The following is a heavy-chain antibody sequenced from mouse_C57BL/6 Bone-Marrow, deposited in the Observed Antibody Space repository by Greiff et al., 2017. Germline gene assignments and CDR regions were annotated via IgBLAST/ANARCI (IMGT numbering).Heavy chain of an antibody. CDR1: GYTFTSYW. D-gene: IGHD1-1*01. CDR3: ARRYYGSPHFDYWGQGTTLTHFDY. Sequence: QVQLQQSGAELAKPGASVKLSCKASGYTFTSYWMHWVKQRPGQGLEWIGYINPSSGYTKYNQKFKDKATLTADKSSSTAYMQLSSLTYEDSAVYCCARRYYGSPHFDYWGQGTTLTHFDYWGQGTTLTVSS. V-gene: IGHV1-7*01. CDR2: INPSSGYT. J-gene: IGHJ2*01.